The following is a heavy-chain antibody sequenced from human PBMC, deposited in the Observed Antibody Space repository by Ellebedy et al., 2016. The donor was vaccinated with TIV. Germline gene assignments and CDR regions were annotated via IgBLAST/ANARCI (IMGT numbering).Heavy chain of an antibody. CDR1: GFTFSSYS. J-gene: IGHJ4*02. CDR3: ARDLPEYYSSSWY. D-gene: IGHD6-13*01. V-gene: IGHV3-21*01. CDR2: ISSSSSYI. Sequence: GESLKISXAASGFTFSSYSMNWVRQAPGKGLEWVSSISSSSSYIYYADSVKGRFTISRDNAKNSLYLQMNSLRAEDTAVYYCARDLPEYYSSSWYWGQGTPVTVSS.